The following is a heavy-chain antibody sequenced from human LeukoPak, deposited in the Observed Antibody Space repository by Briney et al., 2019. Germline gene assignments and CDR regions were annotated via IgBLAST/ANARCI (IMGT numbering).Heavy chain of an antibody. Sequence: PGGSLRLSCAASGFTFSSYEMNWVRQAPGKGLEWVSYISSSGSTIYYADSVKGRFTISRDNAKNSLYLQMNSLRAEDTAVYYCARDRGYYYDSSGNAFDIWGQGTMVTVSS. D-gene: IGHD3-22*01. CDR3: ARDRGYYYDSSGNAFDI. CDR1: GFTFSSYE. V-gene: IGHV3-48*03. J-gene: IGHJ3*02. CDR2: ISSSGSTI.